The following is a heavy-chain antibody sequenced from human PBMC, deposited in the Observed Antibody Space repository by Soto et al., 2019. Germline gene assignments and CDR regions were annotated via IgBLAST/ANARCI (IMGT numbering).Heavy chain of an antibody. CDR2: ITGSGSHS. CDR1: GFPSSTYGFSTHA. J-gene: IGHJ4*01. V-gene: IGHV3-23*01. D-gene: IGHD3-10*01. Sequence: EVQLLQSGGGLVQPGGSLRLSCMASGFPSSTYGFSTHAMTWVRQPPGKGLEWVSVITGSGSHSYYADSVKGRFTISRDNSRNTLFLQMDSLRADDTAVYFCAKGTSSEFLLSFDDWGHGTLVTVSS. CDR3: AKGTSSEFLLSFDD.